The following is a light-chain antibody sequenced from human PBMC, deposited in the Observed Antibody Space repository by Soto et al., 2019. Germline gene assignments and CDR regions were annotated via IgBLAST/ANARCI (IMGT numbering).Light chain of an antibody. CDR2: EVN. V-gene: IGLV2-8*01. CDR1: SSGFGDFKF. CDR3: SSYTDSNNV. Sequence: QSALTQPPSASGSPGQSVTISCTGTSSGFGDFKFVSWYRQHPGKAPKLMIFEVNKRPSGVPDRFSGSRSGNTASLTVSGLQAEDEADYYCSSYTDSNNVFGTGTKLTVL. J-gene: IGLJ1*01.